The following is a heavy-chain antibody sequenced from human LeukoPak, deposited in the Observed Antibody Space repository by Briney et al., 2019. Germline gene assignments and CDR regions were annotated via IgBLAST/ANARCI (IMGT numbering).Heavy chain of an antibody. J-gene: IGHJ4*02. V-gene: IGHV4-30-2*01. D-gene: IGHD6-13*01. CDR1: GGSMSSGGYY. CDR3: ARQRGGYSSSWYYFDY. Sequence: PSETLSLTCTVSGGSMSSGGYYWNWIRQPPGKGLEWIGHIYHSGSTYYNPSLKSRVTISVDTSKNQFSLKLSSVTAADTAVYYCARQRGGYSSSWYYFDYWGQGTLVTVSS. CDR2: IYHSGST.